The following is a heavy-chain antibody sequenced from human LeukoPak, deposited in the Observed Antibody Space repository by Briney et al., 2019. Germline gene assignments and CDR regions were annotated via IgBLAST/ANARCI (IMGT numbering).Heavy chain of an antibody. CDR3: VEGSHFDY. V-gene: IGHV3-7*01. Sequence: GESLRLSCAASGFTFSSSWMSWVRQAPGKGLEWVANTKQDGSEEYYVDSVKGRFTISRDNARNSLYLQMNSLRAEDTAVYYCVEGSHFDYWGQGTLVTVSS. CDR2: TKQDGSEE. CDR1: GFTFSSSW. J-gene: IGHJ4*02.